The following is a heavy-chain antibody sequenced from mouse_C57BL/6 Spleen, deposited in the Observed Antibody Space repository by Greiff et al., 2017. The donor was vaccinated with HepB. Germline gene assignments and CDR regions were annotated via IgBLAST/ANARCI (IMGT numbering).Heavy chain of an antibody. CDR2: INPNNGGT. D-gene: IGHD4-1*01. CDR1: GYTFTDYN. CDR3: ARSRWDVDYAMDY. J-gene: IGHJ4*01. V-gene: IGHV1-22*01. Sequence: VQLQQSGPELVKPGASVKMSCKASGYTFTDYNMHWVKQSHGKSLEWIGYINPNNGGTSYNQKFKGKATLTVNKSSSTAYMELRSLTSEDSAVYYCARSRWDVDYAMDYWGQGTSVTVSS.